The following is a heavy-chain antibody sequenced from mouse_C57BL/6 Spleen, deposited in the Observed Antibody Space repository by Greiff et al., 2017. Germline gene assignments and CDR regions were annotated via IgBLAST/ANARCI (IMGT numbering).Heavy chain of an antibody. CDR3: AGYRGYAMDY. CDR1: GYTFTSYW. J-gene: IGHJ4*01. Sequence: QVHVKQSGPELVKPGASVKLSCKASGYTFTSYWMQWVKQRPGQGLEWIGEIDPSDSYTNYNQKFKGKATLTVDTSSSTAYMQLSSLTSEDSAVYYCAGYRGYAMDYWGQGTSVTVSS. CDR2: IDPSDSYT. D-gene: IGHD1-2*01. V-gene: IGHV1-50*01.